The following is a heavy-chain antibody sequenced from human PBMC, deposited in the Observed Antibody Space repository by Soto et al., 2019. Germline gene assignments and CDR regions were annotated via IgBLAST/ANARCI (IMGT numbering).Heavy chain of an antibody. CDR3: ARGEVAANWFDP. J-gene: IGHJ5*02. Sequence: QVQLVQSGAEVKKPGASVKVSCKASGYTFTSYGISWVRQAPGQGLEWMGWISAYNGNTNYAQKIRGGVTKPTDTSSSTAYMAVRSLRSDDTAVYYCARGEVAANWFDPWGQGTLVTVSS. CDR1: GYTFTSYG. V-gene: IGHV1-18*01. D-gene: IGHD2-15*01. CDR2: ISAYNGNT.